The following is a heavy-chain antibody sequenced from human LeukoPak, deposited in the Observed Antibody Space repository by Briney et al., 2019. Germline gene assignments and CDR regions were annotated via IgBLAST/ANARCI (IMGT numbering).Heavy chain of an antibody. CDR2: MNPNSGNR. V-gene: IGHV1-8*01. Sequence: KPGASVKVSCKASGYTFTSYDINWVRQATGQGLEWMGWMNPNSGNRGYAQKFQGRVTMTRNTSISTAYMELSSLRSEDTAVYYCARLYGDYWYFDLWGRGTLVTVSS. D-gene: IGHD4-17*01. CDR3: ARLYGDYWYFDL. CDR1: GYTFTSYD. J-gene: IGHJ2*01.